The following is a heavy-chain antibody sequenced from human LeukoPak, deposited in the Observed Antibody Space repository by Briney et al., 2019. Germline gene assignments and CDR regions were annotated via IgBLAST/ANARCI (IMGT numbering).Heavy chain of an antibody. CDR3: AKRGAGYYFDY. D-gene: IGHD3-10*01. CDR1: GFTFSSYA. Sequence: GGSLRLSCVASGFTFSSYAMSWVCQAPGKGLEWVSSITDSGGGTFYADSVKGRFTISRDNSKNTLFLQLNSLRAEDTAVYYCAKRGAGYYFDYWGQGTLVTVSS. CDR2: ITDSGGGT. V-gene: IGHV3-23*01. J-gene: IGHJ4*02.